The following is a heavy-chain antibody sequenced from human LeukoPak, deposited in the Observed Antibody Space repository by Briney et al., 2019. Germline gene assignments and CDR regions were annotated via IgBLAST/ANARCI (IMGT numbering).Heavy chain of an antibody. CDR1: GGSVSSYY. V-gene: IGHV4-59*02. Sequence: SETLSLTCTVSGGSVSSYYWSWIRQPPGKGLEWIGSIYYSGSTYYNPSLKSRVTISVDTSKNQFSLKLSSVTAADTAVYYCARGGNHFDYWGQGTLVTVSS. CDR3: ARGGNHFDY. J-gene: IGHJ4*02. D-gene: IGHD1-14*01. CDR2: IYYSGST.